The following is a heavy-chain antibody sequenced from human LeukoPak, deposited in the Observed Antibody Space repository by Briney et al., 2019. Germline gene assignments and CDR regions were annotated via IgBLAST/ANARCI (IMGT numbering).Heavy chain of an antibody. J-gene: IGHJ1*01. CDR1: GFTFSSYA. V-gene: IGHV3-23*01. Sequence: PGGSLRLSCAASGFTFSSYAMTWVRQAPGKGLEWVSAISGSGGSTNYADSVKGRFTISRDNSKNTLYLQMNSPRAEDTAVYYCAKDDRWDSSGYYYIFGYFQHWGQGTLVTVSS. CDR3: AKDDRWDSSGYYYIFGYFQH. D-gene: IGHD3-22*01. CDR2: ISGSGGST.